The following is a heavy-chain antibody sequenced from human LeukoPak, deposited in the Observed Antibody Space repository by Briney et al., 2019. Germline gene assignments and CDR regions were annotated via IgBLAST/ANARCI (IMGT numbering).Heavy chain of an antibody. CDR2: IIPIFGTA. CDR3: ARGRAWIVVVTVIDDAFDI. V-gene: IGHV1-69*05. D-gene: IGHD2-21*02. CDR1: GGTFSSYA. J-gene: IGHJ3*02. Sequence: SVKVSCKASGGTFSSYAISWVRQAPGQGLEWMGGIIPIFGTANYAQKFQGRVTMTRDTPTSTVYMELSSLRSEDTAVYYCARGRAWIVVVTVIDDAFDIWGQGTMVTVSS.